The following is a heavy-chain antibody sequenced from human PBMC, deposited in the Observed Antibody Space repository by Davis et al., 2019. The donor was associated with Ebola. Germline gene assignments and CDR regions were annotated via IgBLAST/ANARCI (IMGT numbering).Heavy chain of an antibody. J-gene: IGHJ4*02. CDR2: ISAYNGIT. Sequence: AASVKVSCKASGYTFTSYGITWVRQAPGQGLEWMGWISAYNGITNYAQKLQGRVTMTTDTSTSTAYMEVGSLRSDDTAVYYCARDSGYDPSGYSPAYWGQGTLVTVSS. D-gene: IGHD3-22*01. V-gene: IGHV1-18*04. CDR1: GYTFTSYG. CDR3: ARDSGYDPSGYSPAY.